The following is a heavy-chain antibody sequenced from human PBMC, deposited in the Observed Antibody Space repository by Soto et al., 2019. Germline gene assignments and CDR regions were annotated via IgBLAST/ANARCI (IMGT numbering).Heavy chain of an antibody. CDR2: IWYDGSNK. V-gene: IGHV3-33*01. CDR1: GFTFSSYG. Sequence: QVQLVESGGGVVQPGRSLRLSCAASGFTFSSYGMHWVRQAPGKGLEWVAVIWYDGSNKYYADSVKGRFTISRDNSKNTLYLQMNSLRAEDTAVYYCASGDYSSGWTNYYYYCGMDVWGQGTTVTVSS. D-gene: IGHD6-19*01. CDR3: ASGDYSSGWTNYYYYCGMDV. J-gene: IGHJ6*02.